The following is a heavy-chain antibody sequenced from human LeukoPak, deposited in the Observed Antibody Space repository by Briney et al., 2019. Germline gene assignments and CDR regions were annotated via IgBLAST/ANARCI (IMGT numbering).Heavy chain of an antibody. Sequence: GGSLRLSCTASGFTFISYWMNSVRQAPGKGLEWVANIKQDEREKYNVDSVKGRFTISRDNANKSLYLQMNSLRAEDTAVYYCARETEMANLDYWGQGTLVTVSS. J-gene: IGHJ4*02. D-gene: IGHD5-24*01. CDR1: GFTFISYW. V-gene: IGHV3-7*04. CDR3: ARETEMANLDY. CDR2: IKQDEREK.